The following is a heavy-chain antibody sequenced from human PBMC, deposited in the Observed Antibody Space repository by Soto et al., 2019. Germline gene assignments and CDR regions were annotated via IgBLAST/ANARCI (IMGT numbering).Heavy chain of an antibody. V-gene: IGHV3-30*03. J-gene: IGHJ4*02. CDR1: GFTFRSYA. CDR3: ARDLSVAGTDY. D-gene: IGHD6-19*01. CDR2: ISYDESDK. Sequence: GGSLRLSCAASGFTFRSYAMHWVRQAPGKGLEWVAVISYDESDKYYADSLKGRFTISRDNSKNTLYLQMNRLRGEDTAVYYCARDLSVAGTDYWGQGTLVTVSS.